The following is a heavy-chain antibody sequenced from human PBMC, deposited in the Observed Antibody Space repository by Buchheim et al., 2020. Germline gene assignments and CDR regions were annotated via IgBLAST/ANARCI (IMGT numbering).Heavy chain of an antibody. CDR1: GFTFSSYA. CDR2: ISYDGSNK. J-gene: IGHJ2*01. V-gene: IGHV3-30-3*01. D-gene: IGHD4-17*01. Sequence: QVQLVESGGGVVQPGRSLRLSCAASGFTFSSYAMHWVRQAPGKGLEWVAVISYDGSNKYYADSVKGRFTISRDNSKNTLYLQMNSLRAEDTTVYYCARDRWTTVTTLTWYFDLWGRGTL. CDR3: ARDRWTTVTTLTWYFDL.